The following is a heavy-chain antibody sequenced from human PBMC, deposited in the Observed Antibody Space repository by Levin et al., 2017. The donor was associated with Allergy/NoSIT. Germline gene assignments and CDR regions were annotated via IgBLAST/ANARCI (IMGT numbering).Heavy chain of an antibody. CDR2: ISGSGDTT. V-gene: IGHV3-23*01. CDR3: AKEGGRAEAATGGFGYYYYGLDV. J-gene: IGHJ6*02. Sequence: SCAASGFTFSSYAMRWVRQAPGKGLEWVSGISGSGDTTYYADSVKGRFTISRDNSKNTLYLQMNSLRAEDTAVYYCAKEGGRAEAATGGFGYYYYGLDVWGQGTTVTVSS. D-gene: IGHD6-13*01. CDR1: GFTFSSYA.